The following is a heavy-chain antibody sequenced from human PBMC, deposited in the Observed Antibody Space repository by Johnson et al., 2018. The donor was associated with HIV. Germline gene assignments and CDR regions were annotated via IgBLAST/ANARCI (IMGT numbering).Heavy chain of an antibody. J-gene: IGHJ3*02. CDR1: GFTFSDYY. Sequence: VQLVESGGGLVKPEGSLRLSCAASGFTFSDYYMSWIRQAPGKGLEWVSAISGSGGSTYSADSVKGRFTISRDNSKNTLYLQMNSLRAEDTAVYYCAKSSRVSTTFDAFDIWGQGTMVTVSS. CDR2: ISGSGGST. D-gene: IGHD1-26*01. CDR3: AKSSRVSTTFDAFDI. V-gene: IGHV3-23*04.